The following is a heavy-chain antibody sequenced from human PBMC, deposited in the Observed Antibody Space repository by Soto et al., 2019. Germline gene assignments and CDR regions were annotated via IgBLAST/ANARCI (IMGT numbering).Heavy chain of an antibody. D-gene: IGHD6-6*01. CDR1: GFTFSSYG. V-gene: IGHV3-33*01. CDR3: ARPAHSSSDAFDI. Sequence: QVQLVESGGGVVQPGRSLRLSCAASGFTFSSYGMHWVRQAPGKGLEWVAVIWYDGSNKYYADSVKGRFTISRDNSKNTLYLHMNSLRAEDTAVYYCARPAHSSSDAFDIWGQGTMVTVSS. J-gene: IGHJ3*02. CDR2: IWYDGSNK.